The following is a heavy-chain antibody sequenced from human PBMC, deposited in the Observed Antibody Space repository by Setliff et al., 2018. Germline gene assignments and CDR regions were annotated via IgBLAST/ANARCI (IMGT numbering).Heavy chain of an antibody. V-gene: IGHV4-59*11. CDR1: GASISSHY. CDR3: ARQGTAIRWFDP. D-gene: IGHD3-10*01. Sequence: SETLSLTCTVSGASISSHYWSWIRQPPGKGLEWIGSMYYTGSTNYNPSLKSRVTISVDTSKKQFSLRLSSVTAADTAVYYCARQGTAIRWFDPWGQGTLVTVS. J-gene: IGHJ5*02. CDR2: MYYTGST.